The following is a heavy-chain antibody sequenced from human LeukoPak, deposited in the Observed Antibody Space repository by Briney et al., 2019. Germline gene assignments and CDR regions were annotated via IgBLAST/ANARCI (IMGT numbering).Heavy chain of an antibody. J-gene: IGHJ4*02. CDR1: GFSFSSYA. CDR3: GKDRADYYDSSGSADY. D-gene: IGHD3-22*01. CDR2: ISGSGGST. V-gene: IGHV3-23*01. Sequence: GGSLRLSCAASGFSFSSYAMSWVRQAPGKGLEWVSAISGSGGSTYYADSVKGRFTISRDNSKNTLYLQMNSLRAEDTAVYYCGKDRADYYDSSGSADYWGQGTLVTVSS.